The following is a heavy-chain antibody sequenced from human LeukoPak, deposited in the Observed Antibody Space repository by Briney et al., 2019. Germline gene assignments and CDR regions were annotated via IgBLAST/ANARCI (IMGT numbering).Heavy chain of an antibody. CDR2: FYSSGSS. V-gene: IGHV4-59*01. J-gene: IGHJ4*02. Sequence: SETLSLTCSVSSGSISSYYWSWIRQPPGKGLEWIGYFYSSGSSNSNPSLKSRVIMSLDASKNQFSLKLNSMTAADTAMYFCARGGYGSGPLDFWGQGTLVTVSS. CDR3: ARGGYGSGPLDF. D-gene: IGHD3-10*01. CDR1: SGSISSYY.